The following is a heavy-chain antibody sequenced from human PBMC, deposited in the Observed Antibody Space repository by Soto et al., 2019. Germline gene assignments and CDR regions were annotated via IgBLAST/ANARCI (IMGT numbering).Heavy chain of an antibody. V-gene: IGHV1-69*13. D-gene: IGHD2-21*02. CDR2: IIPTFPTA. CDR1: GGTFSNHA. CDR3: ARDDATYCGGDCYRYFYYGMDV. Sequence: SVKVSCKASGGTFSNHAISWVRQAPGQGLEWVGGIIPTFPTADYAQRFQGRVTITADDSTTTVYMELSGLRSEDTAMYYCARDDATYCGGDCYRYFYYGMDVWGQGTTVTVSS. J-gene: IGHJ6*02.